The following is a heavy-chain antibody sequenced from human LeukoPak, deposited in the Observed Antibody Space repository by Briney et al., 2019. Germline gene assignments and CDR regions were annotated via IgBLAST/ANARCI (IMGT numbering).Heavy chain of an antibody. CDR3: ASFARDGYNWGYYYGMDV. V-gene: IGHV4-61*02. J-gene: IGHJ6*02. CDR2: IYTSGST. Sequence: PSEALSLTCTVSGGSISSGSYYWSWIRQPAGKGLEWIGRIYTSGSTNYNPSLKSRVTISVDTSKNQFSLKLSSVTAADTAVYYCASFARDGYNWGYYYGMDVWGQGTTVTVSS. CDR1: GGSISSGSYY. D-gene: IGHD5-24*01.